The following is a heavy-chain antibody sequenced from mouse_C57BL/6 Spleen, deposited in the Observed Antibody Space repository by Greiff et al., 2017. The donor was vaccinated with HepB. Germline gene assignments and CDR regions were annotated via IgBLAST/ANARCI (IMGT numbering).Heavy chain of an antibody. CDR3: ARSHYDYDWYFDV. Sequence: DVKLQESGGDLVKPGGSLKLSCAASGFTFSSYGMSWVRQTPDKRLEWVATISSGGSYTYYPDSVKGRFTISRDNAKNTLYLPMSSLKSEDTAMYYCARSHYDYDWYFDVWGTGTTVTVSS. J-gene: IGHJ1*03. CDR2: ISSGGSYT. V-gene: IGHV5-6*02. D-gene: IGHD2-4*01. CDR1: GFTFSSYG.